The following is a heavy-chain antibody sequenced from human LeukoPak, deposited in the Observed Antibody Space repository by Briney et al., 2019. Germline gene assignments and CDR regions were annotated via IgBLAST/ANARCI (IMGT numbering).Heavy chain of an antibody. D-gene: IGHD5-18*01. Sequence: ASVKVSCKASGYTFTSYYMHWLRQAPGQGLEWMGIINPNGGSTSYAQKFQGRVTMTRDTSTSTVYMDPSSLRSEDTAVYYCARRGSQLNFDYWGQGTLVIVSS. J-gene: IGHJ4*02. CDR1: GYTFTSYY. CDR3: ARRGSQLNFDY. CDR2: INPNGGST. V-gene: IGHV1-46*01.